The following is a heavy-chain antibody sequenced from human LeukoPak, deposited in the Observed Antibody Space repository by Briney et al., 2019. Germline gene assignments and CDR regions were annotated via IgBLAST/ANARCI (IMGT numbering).Heavy chain of an antibody. D-gene: IGHD2-15*01. CDR2: IKQDGSEE. V-gene: IGHV3-7*01. J-gene: IGHJ4*02. CDR1: GFTFSPYW. CDR3: AGGAGWLADY. Sequence: GSLRLSCAASGFTFSPYWMNWFRQAPGKGLEWVAIIKQDGSEELYDGSVEGRFTISRDSGKNSLYLQMNSLRAEDTAVYYCAGGAGWLADYWGQGTLVTVSS.